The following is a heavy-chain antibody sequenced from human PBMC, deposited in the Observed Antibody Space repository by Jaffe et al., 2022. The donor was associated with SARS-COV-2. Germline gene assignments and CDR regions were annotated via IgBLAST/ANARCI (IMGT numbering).Heavy chain of an antibody. J-gene: IGHJ3*02. CDR1: GGSVSSGSYY. D-gene: IGHD3-10*01. Sequence: QVQLQESGPGLVKPSETLSLTCTVSGGSVSSGSYYWSWIRQPPGKGLEWIGYIYYSGSTNYNPSLKSRVTISVDTSKNQFSLKLSSVTAADTAVYYCARAYSRELLLWFGELSGSGDAFDIWGQGTMVTVSS. CDR2: IYYSGST. CDR3: ARAYSRELLLWFGELSGSGDAFDI. V-gene: IGHV4-61*01.